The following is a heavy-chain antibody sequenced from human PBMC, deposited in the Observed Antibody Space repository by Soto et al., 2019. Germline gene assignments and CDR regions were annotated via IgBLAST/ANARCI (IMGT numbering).Heavy chain of an antibody. CDR2: IYWNDDK. J-gene: IGHJ3*02. V-gene: IGHV2-5*01. D-gene: IGHD3-9*01. Sequence: SGPTLVNPTQTLTLTCTFSGFSLSTSAVGVGWIRQSPGKALEWLALIYWNDDKRYSPSLKSRLTITKDTSKNQVVLTMTNVDPVDTATYYCAHCQHYDIVALFRSNAFEIWGQGTMVTVSS. CDR1: GFSLSTSAVG. CDR3: AHCQHYDIVALFRSNAFEI.